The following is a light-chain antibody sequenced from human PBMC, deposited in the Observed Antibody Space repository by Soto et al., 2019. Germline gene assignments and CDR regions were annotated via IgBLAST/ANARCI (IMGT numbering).Light chain of an antibody. CDR2: DVS. Sequence: DLVLTQTPLSLSVTPGQPASISCKSSESLLHSDGKTYLCGYLQKAVQPPQVLIYDVSNRFSGVPERFSGSGSGTDFTLKISRVEAEDVGVYSCMQSIQLPWTFGQGTKVEVK. CDR1: ESLLHSDGKTY. J-gene: IGKJ1*01. V-gene: IGKV2D-29*01. CDR3: MQSIQLPWT.